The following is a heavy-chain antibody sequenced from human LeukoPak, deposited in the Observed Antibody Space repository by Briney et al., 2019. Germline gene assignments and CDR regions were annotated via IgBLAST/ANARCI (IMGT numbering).Heavy chain of an antibody. CDR2: IYTSGST. CDR1: GGSISSGSYF. Sequence: SQTLSLTCTVSGGSISSGSYFWSWIRQPAGKGLEWIGRIYTSGSTNYNPSLKSRVTISIDTSKNQFSLKLSSVTAADTAVYYCARDGYCSSTSCYDAFDIWGQGTMVTVSS. CDR3: ARDGYCSSTSCYDAFDI. V-gene: IGHV4-61*02. D-gene: IGHD2-2*03. J-gene: IGHJ3*02.